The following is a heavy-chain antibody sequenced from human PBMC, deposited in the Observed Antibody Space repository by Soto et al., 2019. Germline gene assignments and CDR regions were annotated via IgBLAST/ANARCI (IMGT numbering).Heavy chain of an antibody. CDR1: GDSISSSYNY. CDR2: IYHSGST. D-gene: IGHD2-2*01. V-gene: IGHV4-31*02. CDR3: ARVGGCGRTRCCAVDYGLDV. J-gene: IGHJ6*02. Sequence: QVQLQESGPGVVKPSQTLSLTCTVSGDSISSSYNYWGWIRQHPGKGLEWIAYIYHSGSTFYNPSLKTRITALLDTSKNQLSLRLSSVTAADTAVYYCARVGGCGRTRCCAVDYGLDVWGQGTTVTVSS.